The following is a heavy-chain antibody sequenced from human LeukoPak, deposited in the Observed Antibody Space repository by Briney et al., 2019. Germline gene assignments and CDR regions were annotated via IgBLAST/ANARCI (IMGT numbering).Heavy chain of an antibody. J-gene: IGHJ4*02. CDR3: ARLATTYCGGDCYS. CDR2: IYTSGST. V-gene: IGHV4-4*09. D-gene: IGHD2-21*02. CDR1: GGSISSYY. Sequence: SETLSLTFTVSGGSISSYYWSWIRQPPGKGLEWIGYIYTSGSTNCNPSLKSRVTISVDTSKNQFSLKLSSVTAADTAVYYCARLATTYCGGDCYSWGQGTLVTVSS.